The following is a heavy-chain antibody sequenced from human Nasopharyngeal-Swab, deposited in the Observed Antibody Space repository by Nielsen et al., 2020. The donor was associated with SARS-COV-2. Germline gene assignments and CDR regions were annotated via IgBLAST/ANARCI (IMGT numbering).Heavy chain of an antibody. Sequence: GESLKISCELSGYSYPSYWIAWVRQMPGKGLEWMGSIYVGDSDARYSPSFQGRVTISADKSIGAVYLHWGSLKASDTAVYYCAGLLEIPFSNPIAYWGQGTLVTVSS. V-gene: IGHV5-51*01. J-gene: IGHJ4*02. CDR2: IYVGDSDA. D-gene: IGHD4-11*01. CDR1: GYSYPSYW. CDR3: AGLLEIPFSNPIAY.